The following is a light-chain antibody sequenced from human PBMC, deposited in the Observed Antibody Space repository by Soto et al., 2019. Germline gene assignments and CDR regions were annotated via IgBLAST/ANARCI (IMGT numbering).Light chain of an antibody. Sequence: QSVLTQPPSASGTPGQRVTISCSGSSSNIGSNALNWYQQLPGMAPKLLIYNNNQRPSGVLYRFSGSKSGASAALAISGLQSEEEAADYCATSDDGLNAPYVFGTGTKLTVL. CDR3: ATSDDGLNAPYV. CDR1: SSNIGSNA. J-gene: IGLJ1*01. CDR2: NNN. V-gene: IGLV1-44*01.